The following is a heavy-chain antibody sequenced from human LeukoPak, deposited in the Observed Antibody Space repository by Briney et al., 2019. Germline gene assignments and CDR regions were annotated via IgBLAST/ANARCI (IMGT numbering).Heavy chain of an antibody. J-gene: IGHJ5*02. V-gene: IGHV1-3*01. CDR2: INAGNGNT. Sequence: ASVKVSCKASGYTFTSYAMHWVRQAPGQRLEWMGWINAGNGNTKYSQKFQGRVTITRDTSASTAYMELSSLRSEDTAVYYCARDLRASGRYWNWFDPWGQGTLVTVSS. D-gene: IGHD2-8*02. CDR1: GYTFTSYA. CDR3: ARDLRASGRYWNWFDP.